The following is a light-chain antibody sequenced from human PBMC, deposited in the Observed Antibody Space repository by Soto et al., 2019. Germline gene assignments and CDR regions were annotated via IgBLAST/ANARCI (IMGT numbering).Light chain of an antibody. CDR2: GSS. CDR3: QHYGSSPRRT. V-gene: IGKV3-20*01. J-gene: IGKJ1*01. Sequence: EIVLTQSPGTLSLSPAERATLSGRASQSVSSSNLAWYQQKPGQAPRLLIYGSSSRATGIPDRFSGSGSGTDFALTISRLEPEDYAVYYCQHYGSSPRRTFGQGTKVDIK. CDR1: QSVSSSN.